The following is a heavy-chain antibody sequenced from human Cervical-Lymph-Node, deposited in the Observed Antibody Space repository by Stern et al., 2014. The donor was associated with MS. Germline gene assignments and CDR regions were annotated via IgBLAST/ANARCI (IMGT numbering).Heavy chain of an antibody. CDR3: ARLQLWQNYYYYGMDV. CDR1: GGTFSSYA. V-gene: IGHV1-69*01. J-gene: IGHJ6*02. CDR2: IIPIFGTA. D-gene: IGHD5-18*01. Sequence: VQLVESGAEVKKPGSSVKVSCKASGGTFSSYAISWVRQAPGQGLEWMGGIIPIFGTANYAQKFQGRVTITADEATSTAYMELSSLRSEDTAVYYCARLQLWQNYYYYGMDVWGQGTTVTVSS.